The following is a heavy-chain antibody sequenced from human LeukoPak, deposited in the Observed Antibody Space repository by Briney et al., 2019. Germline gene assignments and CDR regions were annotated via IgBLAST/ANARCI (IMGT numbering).Heavy chain of an antibody. V-gene: IGHV4-61*03. CDR3: ARVAGSTGWYFFTY. CDR2: IYYSGST. J-gene: IGHJ4*02. D-gene: IGHD6-19*01. Sequence: SETLSLTCTVSGGSVSSATYYWSWIRRPPGKRLEWIGYIYYSGSTNYNPSLKSRVTISVDTSKNHFSLNLSSVTAADTAVYYCARVAGSTGWYFFTYWGQGTLVTVSS. CDR1: GGSVSSATYY.